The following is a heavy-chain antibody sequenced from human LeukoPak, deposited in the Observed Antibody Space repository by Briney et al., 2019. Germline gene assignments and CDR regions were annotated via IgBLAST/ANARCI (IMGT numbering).Heavy chain of an antibody. CDR1: GFTFSSYG. Sequence: PGGSLRLSCAASGFTFSSYGMHWVRQAPGKGLEWVAVISYDGSNKYYADSVKGRFTISRDNSKNTLYLQMNSLRAEDTAVYYCAKGGIRGLRLIDYWGQGTLVTVSS. CDR3: AKGGIRGLRLIDY. V-gene: IGHV3-30*18. J-gene: IGHJ4*02. D-gene: IGHD5/OR15-5a*01. CDR2: ISYDGSNK.